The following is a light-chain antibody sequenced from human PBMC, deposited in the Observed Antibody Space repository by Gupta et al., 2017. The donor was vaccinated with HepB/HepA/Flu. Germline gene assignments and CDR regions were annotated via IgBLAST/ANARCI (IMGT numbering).Light chain of an antibody. CDR1: QSVSSSY. Sequence: EIVLTQSPGTLSLSPGERVTLSCRASQSVSSSYLAWYQQKPGQAPRLLIYGASSRATGIPDRFSGSGSGTDFTLTIIRLEPEDFAGYYCQQYGSSPLTFGGGTKVEIK. CDR2: GAS. V-gene: IGKV3-20*01. J-gene: IGKJ4*01. CDR3: QQYGSSPLT.